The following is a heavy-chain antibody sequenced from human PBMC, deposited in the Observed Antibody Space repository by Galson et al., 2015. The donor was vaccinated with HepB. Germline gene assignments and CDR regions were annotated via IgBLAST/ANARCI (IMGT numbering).Heavy chain of an antibody. CDR3: ARDRRYCTNGVCWGGAFDI. V-gene: IGHV1-69*13. J-gene: IGHJ3*02. CDR1: GGTFSSYA. Sequence: SVKVSCKASGGTFSSYAISWVRQAPGRGLEWMGGIIPIFGTANYAQKFQGRVTITADESTSTAYMELSSLRSEDTAVYYCARDRRYCTNGVCWGGAFDIWGQGTMVTVSS. CDR2: IIPIFGTA. D-gene: IGHD2-8*01.